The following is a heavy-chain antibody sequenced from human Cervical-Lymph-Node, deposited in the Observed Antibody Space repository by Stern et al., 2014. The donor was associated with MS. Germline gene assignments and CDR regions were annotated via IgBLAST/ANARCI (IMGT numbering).Heavy chain of an antibody. CDR3: ATPSTVTVGGMDV. CDR1: GGTFSSQA. CDR2: IIPIFGTP. Sequence: QMQLVQYGAEVKKPGSSVKVSCKASGGTFSSQAINWVRQAPGQGLEWVGGIIPIFGTPNYAQKVQDRVTITADESTSTAYMDLSSLRSEDTAVYYCATPSTVTVGGMDVWGQGTTVTVSS. J-gene: IGHJ6*02. V-gene: IGHV1-69*01. D-gene: IGHD4-17*01.